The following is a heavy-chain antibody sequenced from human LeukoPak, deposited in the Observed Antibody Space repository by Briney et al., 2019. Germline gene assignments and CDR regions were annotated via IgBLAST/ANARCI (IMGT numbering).Heavy chain of an antibody. D-gene: IGHD3-22*01. CDR1: GYSFNEYY. CDR3: ATATRYDSSDARSHYFDL. J-gene: IGHJ2*01. Sequence: ASVKVSCRAPGYSFNEYYVHWVRQAPGQGLEWMGWIVPITGDTRYAPRFQGGVTLSSDTPTSTAYLELSSLRSDDTAVFYCATATRYDSSDARSHYFDLWGRGTLITVSS. CDR2: IVPITGDT. V-gene: IGHV1-2*02.